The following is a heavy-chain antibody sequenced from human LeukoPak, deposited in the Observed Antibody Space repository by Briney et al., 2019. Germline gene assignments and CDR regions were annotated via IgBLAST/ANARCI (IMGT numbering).Heavy chain of an antibody. CDR3: ASGRPVSGYYYYYMDV. CDR1: GGTFSSYA. Sequence: GASVKVSCKASGGTFSSYAISWVRQAPGQGLEWMGWISAYNGNTSYAQKLQGRVTMTTDTSTSTAYMELRSLRSDDTAVYYCASGRPVSGYYYYYMDVWGKGTTVTVSS. V-gene: IGHV1-18*01. J-gene: IGHJ6*03. D-gene: IGHD1-1*01. CDR2: ISAYNGNT.